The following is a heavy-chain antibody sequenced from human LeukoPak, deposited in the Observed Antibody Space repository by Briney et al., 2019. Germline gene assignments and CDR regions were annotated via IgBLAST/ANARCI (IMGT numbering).Heavy chain of an antibody. CDR1: GFTFSSYS. CDR2: ISTGSSYI. CDR3: ARQADTAMLIWSFTDY. Sequence: GGSLRLSCAASGFTFSSYSMNWVRQAPGKGLEWVSSISTGSSYIYYADSVKGRFTISRDNAKNSLYLQMNSLRAEDTALYYCARQADTAMLIWSFTDYWGQGTLVTVSS. V-gene: IGHV3-21*01. D-gene: IGHD5-18*01. J-gene: IGHJ4*02.